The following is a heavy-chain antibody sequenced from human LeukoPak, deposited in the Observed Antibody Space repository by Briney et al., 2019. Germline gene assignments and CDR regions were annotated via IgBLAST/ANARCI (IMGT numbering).Heavy chain of an antibody. Sequence: QAGGSLRLSCAASGFTFSSYAMNWVRQAPGKGLEWVSGISASGGSTYYADSVKGRFTISRDNAKNSLYLQMNSLRAEDTAVYYCARGRGYCSGGSCYRPFDYWGQGTLVTVSS. CDR1: GFTFSSYA. D-gene: IGHD2-15*01. CDR2: ISASGGST. V-gene: IGHV3-23*01. J-gene: IGHJ4*02. CDR3: ARGRGYCSGGSCYRPFDY.